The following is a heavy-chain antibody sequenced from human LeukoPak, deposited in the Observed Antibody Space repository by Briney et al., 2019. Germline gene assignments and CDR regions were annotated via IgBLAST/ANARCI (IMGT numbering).Heavy chain of an antibody. CDR3: ATYRRDSSGWYSPFGFNAGRFDY. CDR2: FDPEDGET. J-gene: IGHJ4*02. D-gene: IGHD6-19*01. CDR1: GYTLTELS. Sequence: GASVKVSCKVSGYTLTELSMHWVRQAPGKGLEWMGGFDPEDGETIYAQKFQGRVTMTEDTSTDTAHMELSSLRSEDTAVYYCATYRRDSSGWYSPFGFNAGRFDYWGQGTLVTVSS. V-gene: IGHV1-24*01.